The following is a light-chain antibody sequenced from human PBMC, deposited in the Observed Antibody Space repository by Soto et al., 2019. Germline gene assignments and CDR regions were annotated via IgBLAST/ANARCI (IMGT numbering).Light chain of an antibody. CDR2: NVS. Sequence: EIVLTQSPGTLSLSPGERATLSCRASQSVSSYLAWYQQKPGQAPRLLIYNVSKRATGIPARFSGSGTGTDFTLTISSLEPEDFAVYFCQQRSSWPTFGQGTKVDIK. CDR1: QSVSSY. CDR3: QQRSSWPT. J-gene: IGKJ1*01. V-gene: IGKV3-11*01.